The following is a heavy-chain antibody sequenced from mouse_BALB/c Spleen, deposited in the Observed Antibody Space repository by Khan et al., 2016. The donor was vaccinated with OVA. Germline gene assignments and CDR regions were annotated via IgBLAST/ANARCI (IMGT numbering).Heavy chain of an antibody. J-gene: IGHJ3*01. CDR3: ARRGLDGIYAY. Sequence: QVQLKQSGAELAKPGASVKMSCTASGYTFTTYWIHWVKQRPGQGLDWIGYINPSTGYTYYNQKFKDKATLTTDKSSSTAYMQLSSLTFEDSAVDYCARRGLDGIYAYWGQGTLVTVSA. D-gene: IGHD2-1*01. CDR1: GYTFTTYW. V-gene: IGHV1-7*01. CDR2: INPSTGYT.